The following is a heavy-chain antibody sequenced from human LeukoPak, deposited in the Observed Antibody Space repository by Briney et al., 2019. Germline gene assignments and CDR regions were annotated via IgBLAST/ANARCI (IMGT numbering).Heavy chain of an antibody. CDR1: GFTFSTYT. Sequence: GGSLRLSCAASGFTFSTYTMNCVRQAPGKGLEWVSTVSDSSDVHYSDSVKGRFTISRDNARNSLYLQMNSLRDEDTAVYYCARDGLHTAHFDYWGQGTLVTVSS. CDR2: VSDSSDV. J-gene: IGHJ4*02. CDR3: ARDGLHTAHFDY. V-gene: IGHV3-48*02. D-gene: IGHD5-18*01.